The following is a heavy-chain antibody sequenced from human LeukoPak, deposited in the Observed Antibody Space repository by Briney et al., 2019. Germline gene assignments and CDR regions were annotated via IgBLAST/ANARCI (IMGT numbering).Heavy chain of an antibody. CDR1: GGSIVGYY. CDR3: ARDLGLSLDY. V-gene: IGHV4-4*07. Sequence: PSETLSLTCTVSGGSIVGYYWGWIRQPAGKGLDWIGRIWPSGTTNYNPSFKSRVTMSIGTSRNQFSLTLTSVTAADTAVYYCARDLGLSLDYWGQGTLVTVSS. D-gene: IGHD3/OR15-3a*01. J-gene: IGHJ4*02. CDR2: IWPSGTT.